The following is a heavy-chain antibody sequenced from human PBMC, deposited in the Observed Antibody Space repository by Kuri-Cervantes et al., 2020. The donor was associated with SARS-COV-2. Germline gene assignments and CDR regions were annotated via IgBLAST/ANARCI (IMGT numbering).Heavy chain of an antibody. Sequence: SETLSLTCTVSGGSVSSGSYYWSWIRQPPGKGLEWIGYIYYSGSTNYNPSLKSRVTISVDTSKNQFSLKLSSVTAADTAVYYCARSPDRVAFLEWLLYDGIYYFDYWGQGTLVTVSS. CDR2: IYYSGST. D-gene: IGHD3-3*01. CDR1: GGSVSSGSYY. CDR3: ARSPDRVAFLEWLLYDGIYYFDY. J-gene: IGHJ4*02. V-gene: IGHV4-61*01.